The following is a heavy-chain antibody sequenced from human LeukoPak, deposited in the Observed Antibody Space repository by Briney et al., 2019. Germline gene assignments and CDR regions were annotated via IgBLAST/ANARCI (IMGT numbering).Heavy chain of an antibody. V-gene: IGHV3-21*01. Sequence: PGGSLRLSCAASGFTFSSYSMTWVRQAPGKGLEWVSSISSSSSYIYYADSVKGRFTISRDNAKNSLYLQMNSLRAEDPAVYYCAREEDYYDSSGYYRGGYFDYWGQGTLVTVSS. CDR3: AREEDYYDSSGYYRGGYFDY. D-gene: IGHD3-22*01. J-gene: IGHJ4*02. CDR2: ISSSSSYI. CDR1: GFTFSSYS.